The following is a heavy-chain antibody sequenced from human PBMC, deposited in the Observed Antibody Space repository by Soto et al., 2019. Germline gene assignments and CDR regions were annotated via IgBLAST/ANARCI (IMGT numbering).Heavy chain of an antibody. CDR1: GFTFSSYA. CDR2: ISYDGSNK. CDR3: ARAPVYYDSTGIDY. Sequence: SLRLCCAASGFTFSSYAMHWFRQAPGKGLEWVGVISYDGSNKYYADSVKGRFTISRDNSKNTLYLQMNSLRAEDTAVYYCARAPVYYDSTGIDYWGQGTLVTFSS. D-gene: IGHD3-22*01. V-gene: IGHV3-30-3*01. J-gene: IGHJ4*02.